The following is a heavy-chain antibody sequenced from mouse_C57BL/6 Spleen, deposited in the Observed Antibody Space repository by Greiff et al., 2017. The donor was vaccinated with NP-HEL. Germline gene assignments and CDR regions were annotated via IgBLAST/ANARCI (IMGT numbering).Heavy chain of an antibody. J-gene: IGHJ2*01. V-gene: IGHV5-9-1*02. D-gene: IGHD4-1*01. CDR2: ISSGGDYI. CDR3: TSSNSPYYFDY. CDR1: GFTFSSYA. Sequence: EVKLQESGEGLVKPGGSLKLSCAASGFTFSSYAMSWVRQTPEKRLEWVAYISSGGDYIYYADTVKGRFTISRDNARNTLYLQMSSLKSEDTAMYYCTSSNSPYYFDYWGQGTTLTVSS.